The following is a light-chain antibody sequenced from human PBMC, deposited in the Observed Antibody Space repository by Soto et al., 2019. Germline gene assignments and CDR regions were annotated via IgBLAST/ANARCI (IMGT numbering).Light chain of an antibody. CDR3: QQYGSSPPIT. V-gene: IGKV3-20*01. CDR2: GAS. CDR1: QSVSSSF. Sequence: PGERATLSCRASQSVSSSFLAWYQQKPGQAPRLLIYGASSRATGVPDRFSGSGSGTDFTLTISRLEPEDFAVFYCQQYGSSPPITFGQGTRLEIK. J-gene: IGKJ5*01.